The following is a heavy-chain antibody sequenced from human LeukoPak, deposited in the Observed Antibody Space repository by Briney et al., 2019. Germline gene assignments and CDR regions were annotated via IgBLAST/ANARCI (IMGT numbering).Heavy chain of an antibody. CDR2: ISGGYNT. J-gene: IGHJ4*02. D-gene: IGHD1-1*01. CDR3: AKDGWAIRLVTGN. V-gene: IGHV3-23*01. Sequence: GGSLRLSCAASGFTFSTYDMSWVRQAPGKGLEWVSGISGGYNTFYSDSVKGRFTISRDNSKNTLYLEMNSMRAEDTAVYFCAKDGWAIRLVTGNWGQGTLVTVSS. CDR1: GFTFSTYD.